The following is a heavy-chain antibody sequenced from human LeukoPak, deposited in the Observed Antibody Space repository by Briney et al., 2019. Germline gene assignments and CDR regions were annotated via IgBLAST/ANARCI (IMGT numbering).Heavy chain of an antibody. D-gene: IGHD3-16*01. CDR3: ARGKDSTIIFGGLDEWFDP. J-gene: IGHJ5*02. V-gene: IGHV7-4-1*02. CDR1: GYTFTSYA. CDR2: INTNTGNP. Sequence: ASVKVSCKASGYTFTSYAMNWVRQAPGQGLEWMGWINTNTGNPTYAQGFTGRFVFSLDTSVSTAYLQISSLKAEDTAVYYCARGKDSTIIFGGLDEWFDPWGQGTLVTVSS.